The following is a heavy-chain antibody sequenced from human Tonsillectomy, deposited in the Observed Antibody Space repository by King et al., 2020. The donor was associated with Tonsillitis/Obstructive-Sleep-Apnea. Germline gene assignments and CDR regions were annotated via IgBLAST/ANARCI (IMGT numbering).Heavy chain of an antibody. CDR3: ASLNYYDFWSGYDAFDI. V-gene: IGHV4-39*01. CDR2: IYYSGST. D-gene: IGHD3-3*01. J-gene: IGHJ3*02. CDR1: GGSISSSSYY. Sequence: QLQESGPGLVKPSETLSLTCIVSGGSISSSSYYWGWIRQPPGKGLEWIGSIYYSGSTYYNPSLKSRVTISVDTSKNQFSLKLSSVTAADTAVYYCASLNYYDFWSGYDAFDIWGQGTMVTVSS.